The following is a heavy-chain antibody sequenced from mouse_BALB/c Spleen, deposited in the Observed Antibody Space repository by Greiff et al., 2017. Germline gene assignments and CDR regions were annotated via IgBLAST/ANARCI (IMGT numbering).Heavy chain of an antibody. V-gene: IGHV5-12-1*01. CDR1: GFAFSSYD. J-gene: IGHJ4*01. CDR2: ISSGGGST. CDR3: ARLPYDYDGGYYAMDY. Sequence: DVMLVESGGGLVKPGGSLKLSCAASGFAFSSYDMSWVRQTPEKRLEWVAYISSGGGSTYYPDTVKGRFTISRDNAKNTLYLQMSSLKSEDTAMYYCARLPYDYDGGYYAMDYWGQGTSVTVSS. D-gene: IGHD2-4*01.